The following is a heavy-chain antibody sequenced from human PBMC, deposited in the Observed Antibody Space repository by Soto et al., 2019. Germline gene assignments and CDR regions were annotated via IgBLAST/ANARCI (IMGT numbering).Heavy chain of an antibody. CDR3: AIVTVTTGYYFFDY. J-gene: IGHJ4*02. CDR1: GGSISSHY. D-gene: IGHD4-17*01. Sequence: QVQLQESGPGLVKPSETLSLTCTVSGGSISSHYWSWIRHSPGKGLEWIGYIYYTGSTNYNPSLKSRVTISLDTSKDQFSLNLSSFTAADTALYFFAIVTVTTGYYFFDYWGQGTLATVSS. CDR2: IYYTGST. V-gene: IGHV4-59*11.